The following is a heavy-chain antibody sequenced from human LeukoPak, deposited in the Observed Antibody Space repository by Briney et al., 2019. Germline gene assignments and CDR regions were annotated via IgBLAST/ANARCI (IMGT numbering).Heavy chain of an antibody. V-gene: IGHV1-69*05. CDR1: GYTFTGYY. D-gene: IGHD6-13*01. CDR2: IIPISGTA. J-gene: IGHJ4*02. Sequence: ASVKVSCKASGYTFTGYYMHWVRQAPGQGLEWMGGIIPISGTANYAQKFQGRVTITTDESTSTAYMELSSLRSEDTAVYYCASVQRYSSSWYGAVVPFDYWGQGTLVTVSS. CDR3: ASVQRYSSSWYGAVVPFDY.